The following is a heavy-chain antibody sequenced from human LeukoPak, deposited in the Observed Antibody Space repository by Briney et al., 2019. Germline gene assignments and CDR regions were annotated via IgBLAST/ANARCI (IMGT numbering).Heavy chain of an antibody. D-gene: IGHD3-3*01. CDR2: INHSGST. CDR3: ARGDLTIFGVVNDAFDI. J-gene: IGHJ3*02. V-gene: IGHV4-34*01. CDR1: GGSFSGYY. Sequence: SETLSLTCAVYGGSFSGYYWSWIRQPPGKGLEWIGEINHSGSTNYNPSLKSRVTISVDTSKNQFSLKLSPVTAADTAVYYCARGDLTIFGVVNDAFDIWGQGTMVTVSS.